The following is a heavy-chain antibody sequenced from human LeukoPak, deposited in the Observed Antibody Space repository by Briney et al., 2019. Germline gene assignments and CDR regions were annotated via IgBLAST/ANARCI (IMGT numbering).Heavy chain of an antibody. J-gene: IGHJ4*02. V-gene: IGHV1-69*05. CDR1: GATFSSYA. CDR3: AVVARMSAYYYDSSGYFALGFDY. CDR2: IIPFFGTA. Sequence: SVKASCKASGATFSSYAISWVRQSPGHGLEWRGGIIPFFGTANYAQKFRGRVKITTDEPTSQAYMQLSSLKYEDTAVYHCAVVARMSAYYYDSSGYFALGFDYWGQGTLVTVSS. D-gene: IGHD3-22*01.